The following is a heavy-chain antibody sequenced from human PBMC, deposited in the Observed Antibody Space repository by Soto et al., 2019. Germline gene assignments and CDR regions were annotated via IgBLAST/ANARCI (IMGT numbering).Heavy chain of an antibody. J-gene: IGHJ4*02. CDR2: IYYSGST. D-gene: IGHD6-13*01. Sequence: QVQLQESGPGLVKPSQTLSLTCTVSGGSISSGGHYWSWIRQHPGQGLEWIGYIYYSGSTYYNPSLKRRVTISVDTSKNQFSLKLSSVTAADTAVYYCATLHYNSSWYGSDYWGQGTLVTVSS. V-gene: IGHV4-31*03. CDR1: GGSISSGGHY. CDR3: ATLHYNSSWYGSDY.